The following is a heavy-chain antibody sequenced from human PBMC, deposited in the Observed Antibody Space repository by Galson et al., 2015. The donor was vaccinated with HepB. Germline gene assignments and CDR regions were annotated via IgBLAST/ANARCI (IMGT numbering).Heavy chain of an antibody. CDR1: GFTFSSYW. Sequence: SLRLSCAASGFTFSSYWMSWVRQAPGKGLEWVANIKQDGSEKYYVDSVKGRFTISRDNAKNSLYLQMNSLRAEDTAVYYCARDRGFLEWLLYVYWGQGTLVTVSS. J-gene: IGHJ4*02. CDR2: IKQDGSEK. V-gene: IGHV3-7*01. CDR3: ARDRGFLEWLLYVY. D-gene: IGHD3-3*01.